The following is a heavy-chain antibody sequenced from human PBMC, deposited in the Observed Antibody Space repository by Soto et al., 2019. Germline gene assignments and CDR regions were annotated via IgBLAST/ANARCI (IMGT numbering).Heavy chain of an antibody. J-gene: IGHJ4*02. CDR3: ARDRTYDY. CDR1: GFTFTSYS. Sequence: VGSLRLSCAVSGFTFTSYSMTWVRQAPGKGLEWVSYISTSSGTIYYADPVSGRFTISRDNAWNSVYLQMNSLRAEDTAVYYCARDRTYDYWGQGTLVTVSS. CDR2: ISTSSGTI. V-gene: IGHV3-48*01.